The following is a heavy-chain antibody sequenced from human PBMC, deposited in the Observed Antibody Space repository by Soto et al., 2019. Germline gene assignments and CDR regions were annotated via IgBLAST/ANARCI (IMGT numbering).Heavy chain of an antibody. V-gene: IGHV1-69*12. Sequence: QVQLVQSGAEVKKPGSSVKVSCKASGGTFSSYAISWVRQAPGQGLEWMGGIIPICGTADYAQKFQGRVTITADESTSTAYMELSSLRSEDTAVYYCATHPTATITNYSGMDVWGQATTVTVSS. CDR1: GGTFSSYA. CDR3: ATHPTATITNYSGMDV. CDR2: IIPICGTA. J-gene: IGHJ6*02. D-gene: IGHD6-25*01.